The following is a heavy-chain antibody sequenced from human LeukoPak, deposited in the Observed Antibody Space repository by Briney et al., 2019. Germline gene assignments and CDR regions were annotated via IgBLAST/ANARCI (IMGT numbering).Heavy chain of an antibody. CDR3: ARVRNEDIVVVPAAKPGNWFGP. CDR2: INHSGST. D-gene: IGHD2-2*02. Sequence: PSETLSLTCAVCGGSFSGYYWSWIRQPPGKGLEWIGEINHSGSTNYNPSLKSRVTISVDTSKNQFSLKLSSVTAADTAVYYCARVRNEDIVVVPAAKPGNWFGPWGQGTLVTVSS. V-gene: IGHV4-34*01. J-gene: IGHJ5*02. CDR1: GGSFSGYY.